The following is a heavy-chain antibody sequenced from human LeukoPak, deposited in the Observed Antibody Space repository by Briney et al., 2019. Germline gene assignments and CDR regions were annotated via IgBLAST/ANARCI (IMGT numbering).Heavy chain of an antibody. CDR2: ISGSGGST. J-gene: IGHJ4*02. V-gene: IGHV3-23*01. D-gene: IGHD6-19*01. Sequence: GGSLRLSCAASGFTVSSNYMSWVRQAPGKGLEWVSAISGSGGSTYYADSVKGRFTISRDNSKNTLYLQMNSLRAEDTAVYYCAKYPGPVAGTWYFDYWGQGTLVTVSS. CDR1: GFTVSSNY. CDR3: AKYPGPVAGTWYFDY.